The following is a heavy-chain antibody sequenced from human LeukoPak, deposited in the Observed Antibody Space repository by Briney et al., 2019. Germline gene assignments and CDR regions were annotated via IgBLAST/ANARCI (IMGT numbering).Heavy chain of an antibody. CDR1: GYTFTNYG. V-gene: IGHV1-2*02. CDR2: INPNSGGT. D-gene: IGHD1-7*01. J-gene: IGHJ4*02. Sequence: ASVKVSCKASGYTFTNYGISWVRQAPGQGLEWMGWINPNSGGTNYAQKFQGRVTMTRDTSISTAYMELSRLRSDDTAVYYCARDRDGITGTTPLFDYWGQGTLVTVSS. CDR3: ARDRDGITGTTPLFDY.